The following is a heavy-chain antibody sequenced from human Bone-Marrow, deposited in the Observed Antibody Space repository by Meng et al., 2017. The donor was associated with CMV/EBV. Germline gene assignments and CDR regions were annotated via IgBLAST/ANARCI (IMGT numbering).Heavy chain of an antibody. D-gene: IGHD6-19*01. J-gene: IGHJ4*02. V-gene: IGHV4-39*01. Sequence: SESLSLTCPLSGDSISSSSYYWGWVRQPPGKGLEWIGSIYYSGSTYYNPSLKSRVTLSVDTSKNQFSLKLSSVTAADTAVYYCARHIAVAEYFDYLGQGTRVTGSS. CDR1: GDSISSSSYY. CDR3: ARHIAVAEYFDY. CDR2: IYYSGST.